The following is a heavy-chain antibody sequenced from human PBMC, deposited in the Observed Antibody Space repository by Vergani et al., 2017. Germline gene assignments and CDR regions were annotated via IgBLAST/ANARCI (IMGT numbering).Heavy chain of an antibody. J-gene: IGHJ5*02. D-gene: IGHD3-9*01. CDR3: ASSGYFDWLLQWFDP. Sequence: QVQLQQWGAGLLKPSETLSLTCAVYGGSFSGYYWSWIRQPPGKGLEWIGEINHSGSTNYNPSLKSRVTISVDTSKNQFSLKLSSVTAADTAVYYCASSGYFDWLLQWFDPWGQGTLVTVSS. CDR2: INHSGST. CDR1: GGSFSGYY. V-gene: IGHV4-34*01.